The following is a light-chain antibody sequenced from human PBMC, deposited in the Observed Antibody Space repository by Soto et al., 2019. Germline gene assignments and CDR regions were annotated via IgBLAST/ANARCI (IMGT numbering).Light chain of an antibody. J-gene: IGKJ1*01. Sequence: VLTQSPATLSVSTGERATLSCRSSQSVSSSYLAWYQQKPGQAPRLLIYGASSRATGIPDRFSGSGSGTDFTLTISRLEPEDFAVYYCQQYGSSGTFGQGTKVDIK. CDR2: GAS. CDR3: QQYGSSGT. CDR1: QSVSSSY. V-gene: IGKV3-20*01.